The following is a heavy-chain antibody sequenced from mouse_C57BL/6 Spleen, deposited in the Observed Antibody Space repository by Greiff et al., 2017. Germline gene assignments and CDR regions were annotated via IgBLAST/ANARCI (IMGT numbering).Heavy chain of an antibody. V-gene: IGHV3-6*01. J-gene: IGHJ2*01. CDR2: ISYDGSN. CDR3: ARGYGSSSDY. Sequence: VQLKESGPGLVKPSQSLSLTCSVTGYSITSGYYWNWIRQFPGNKLEWMGYISYDGSNNYNPSLKNRISITRDTSKNQFFLKLNSVTTEDTATYYCARGYGSSSDYWGQGTTLTVSS. D-gene: IGHD1-1*01. CDR1: GYSITSGYY.